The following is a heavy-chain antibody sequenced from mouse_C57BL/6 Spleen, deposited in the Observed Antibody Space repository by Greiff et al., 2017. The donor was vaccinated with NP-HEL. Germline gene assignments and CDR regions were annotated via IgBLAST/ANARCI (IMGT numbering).Heavy chain of an antibody. Sequence: VQLQESGAELVRPGASVTLSCKASGYTFTDYEMHWVKQTPVHGLEWIGAIDPETGGTAYNQKFKGKAILTADKSSSTAYMELRSLTSEDSAVYYCTRGNYGSSYWRYFDVWGTGTTVTVSS. CDR1: GYTFTDYE. V-gene: IGHV1-15*01. CDR3: TRGNYGSSYWRYFDV. D-gene: IGHD1-1*01. CDR2: IDPETGGT. J-gene: IGHJ1*03.